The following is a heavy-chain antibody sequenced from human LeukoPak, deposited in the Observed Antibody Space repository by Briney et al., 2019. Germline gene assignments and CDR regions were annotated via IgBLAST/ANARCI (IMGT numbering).Heavy chain of an antibody. D-gene: IGHD5-12*01. CDR1: GFTFDDYA. CDR3: AINGGGDSGYGNFDY. Sequence: GGSLRLSCAVSGFTFDDYAMHWVRQVPGKGLEWVSGINWNSDSIGYADSVKGRSTTSRDNAKNSLYLQMNSLRAEDTAFYYCAINGGGDSGYGNFDYWGQGTLVTVSS. J-gene: IGHJ4*02. V-gene: IGHV3-9*01. CDR2: INWNSDSI.